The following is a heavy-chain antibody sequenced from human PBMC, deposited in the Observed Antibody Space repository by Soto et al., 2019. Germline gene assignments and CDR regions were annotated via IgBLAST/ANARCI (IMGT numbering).Heavy chain of an antibody. Sequence: QVQLVQSGAEVKKPGSSVKVSCKASGGTFSTYAISWVRQAPGQGLEWMGGIIHMFGTANYAQKFQGRVTITADYSTSTAYMELSSLRSEDTAVYYCARDQGMKSHLGVVVTPPSYYYGMDVWGQGTTVTVSS. CDR3: ARDQGMKSHLGVVVTPPSYYYGMDV. V-gene: IGHV1-69*01. D-gene: IGHD3-22*01. J-gene: IGHJ6*02. CDR2: IIHMFGTA. CDR1: GGTFSTYA.